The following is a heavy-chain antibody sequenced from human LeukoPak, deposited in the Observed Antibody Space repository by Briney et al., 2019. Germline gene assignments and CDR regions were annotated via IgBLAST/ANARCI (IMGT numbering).Heavy chain of an antibody. J-gene: IGHJ4*02. CDR1: GGSISSGSYY. D-gene: IGHD5-12*01. Sequence: SETLSLTCTVSGGSISSGSYYWSWIRQPAGKGLEWIGRIYTSGSTNYNPSLKSRVTISVDTSKNQFSLKPSSVTAADTAVYYCATVDIVATGQNYWGQGTLVTVSS. CDR3: ATVDIVATGQNY. CDR2: IYTSGST. V-gene: IGHV4-61*02.